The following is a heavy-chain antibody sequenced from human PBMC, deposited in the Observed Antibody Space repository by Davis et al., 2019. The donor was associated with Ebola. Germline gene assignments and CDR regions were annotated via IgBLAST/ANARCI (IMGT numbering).Heavy chain of an antibody. CDR1: GYSFTSYW. CDR2: IDPSDSYT. Sequence: KVSCKGSGYSFTSYWISWVRQMPGKGLEWMGRIDPSDSYTNYSPSFQGHVTISADKSISTAYLQWSSLKASDTAMYYCARFTIFGVGQVDYWGQGTLVTVSS. CDR3: ARFTIFGVGQVDY. J-gene: IGHJ4*02. D-gene: IGHD3-3*01. V-gene: IGHV5-10-1*01.